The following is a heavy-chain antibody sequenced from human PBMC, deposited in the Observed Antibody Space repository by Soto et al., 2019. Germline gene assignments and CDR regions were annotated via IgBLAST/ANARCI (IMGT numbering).Heavy chain of an antibody. V-gene: IGHV3-64D*08. D-gene: IGHD6-6*01. CDR3: VKPAYSNSEGVSDY. CDR2: ISPNGGGT. J-gene: IGHJ4*02. CDR1: GFTFSNYP. Sequence: DVQLVESGGGLVQPGGSLRLSCSASGFTFSNYPMHWVRQAPGKGLEYVSAISPNGGGTYYSDSLKGRFTISRDNSKNTLYRQLSSLRAEDTAVYYCVKPAYSNSEGVSDYWGQGTLVTVSS.